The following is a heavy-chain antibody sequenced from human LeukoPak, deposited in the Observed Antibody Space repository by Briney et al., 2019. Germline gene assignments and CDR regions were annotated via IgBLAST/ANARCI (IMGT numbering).Heavy chain of an antibody. Sequence: PGGSLRLSCAASGFTFINAWMGWVRQAPGKGLEWVGRIKSKTHGGTTDYAAPVKDRFTISRDDSQNMVHLQMNSLKAEDTAFYYCTISPAPGLDYWGQGTLVTVSS. CDR1: GFTFINAW. V-gene: IGHV3-15*01. CDR3: TISPAPGLDY. J-gene: IGHJ4*02. CDR2: IKSKTHGGTT. D-gene: IGHD2-2*01.